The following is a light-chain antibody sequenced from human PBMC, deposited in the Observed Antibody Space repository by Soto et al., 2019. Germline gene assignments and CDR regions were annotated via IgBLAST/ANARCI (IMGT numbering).Light chain of an antibody. Sequence: DIQMTQSPSTLSASVGDRVTITCRSSQSMRRLLAWFQHKPGKAPKLLIYDVPVLETGVSSRFSDSGSGPEFTLTINSLQPDDFATYYCQQYDVYPLTFGTGTRVEI. J-gene: IGKJ1*01. CDR1: QSMRRL. CDR2: DVP. V-gene: IGKV1-5*03. CDR3: QQYDVYPLT.